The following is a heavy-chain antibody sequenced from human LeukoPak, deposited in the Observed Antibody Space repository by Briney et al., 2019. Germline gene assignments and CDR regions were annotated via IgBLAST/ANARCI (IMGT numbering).Heavy chain of an antibody. CDR1: GGSISSYY. D-gene: IGHD3-16*02. J-gene: IGHJ4*02. V-gene: IGHV4-59*01. CDR2: IYYSGST. Sequence: SETLSLTCTVSGGSISSYYWSWIRQPPGKGLEWIGYIYYSGSTNYNPSLKSRVTISVDTPKNQFSLKLSSVTAADTAVYYCARVRSDYVWGSYRSHFDYWGQGTLVTVSS. CDR3: ARVRSDYVWGSYRSHFDY.